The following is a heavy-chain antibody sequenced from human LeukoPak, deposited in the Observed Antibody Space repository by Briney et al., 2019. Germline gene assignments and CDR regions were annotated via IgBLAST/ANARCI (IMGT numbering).Heavy chain of an antibody. D-gene: IGHD2-21*02. CDR1: GFTFSTYW. J-gene: IGHJ3*02. V-gene: IGHV3-7*01. CDR3: ARTYCGGDTYACAFDI. CDR2: IKQDGSEK. Sequence: GGSLRLPCAASGFTFSTYWMSWVRQAPGKGLEWVANIKQDGSEKYYVDSVKGRFTISRDNAKNSLYLQMNSLRAEDTAVYYCARTYCGGDTYACAFDIWGQGTMVTVSS.